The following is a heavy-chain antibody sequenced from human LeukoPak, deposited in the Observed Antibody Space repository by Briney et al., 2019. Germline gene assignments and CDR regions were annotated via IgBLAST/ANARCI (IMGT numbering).Heavy chain of an antibody. J-gene: IGHJ4*02. CDR3: AREMECSGGSCYPSNDY. CDR2: INPNSGGT. CDR1: GYTFTGYY. V-gene: IGHV1-2*02. D-gene: IGHD2-15*01. Sequence: ASVKVSCKASGYTFTGYYMHWVRQAPGQGLESMGWINPNSGGTNYAQKFQGRVTMTRDTSISTAYMELSRLRSDDTAVYYCAREMECSGGSCYPSNDYWGQGTLVTVSS.